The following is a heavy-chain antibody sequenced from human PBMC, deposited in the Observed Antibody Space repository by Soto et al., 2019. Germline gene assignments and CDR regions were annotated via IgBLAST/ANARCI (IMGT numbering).Heavy chain of an antibody. J-gene: IGHJ6*02. Sequence: QVQLVESGGGLVKPGGSLRLSCAASGFTFSDYYMSWIRQAPGKGLEWISSITSSASTRYYADSMRGRFTISRDNAKNSLFLQMNSLRPEDTAVYYCARYVGSDYHHGMDVWGQGTTVTVSS. CDR2: ITSSASTR. CDR3: ARYVGSDYHHGMDV. D-gene: IGHD3-10*01. CDR1: GFTFSDYY. V-gene: IGHV3-11*01.